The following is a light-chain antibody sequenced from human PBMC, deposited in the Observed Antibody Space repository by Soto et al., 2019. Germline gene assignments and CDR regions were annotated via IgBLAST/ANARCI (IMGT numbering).Light chain of an antibody. V-gene: IGKV3-20*01. J-gene: IGKJ2*01. CDR1: QSVSSSY. Sequence: EIVLTQSPGTLSLSPGERATLSCRASQSVSSSYLAWYQGKPGQAPRLLIYGASNRATGIPDRFSGSGSGTDFTLTIRRLETEDFAVYYCQQYGNSPYTFGQGTKLEIK. CDR2: GAS. CDR3: QQYGNSPYT.